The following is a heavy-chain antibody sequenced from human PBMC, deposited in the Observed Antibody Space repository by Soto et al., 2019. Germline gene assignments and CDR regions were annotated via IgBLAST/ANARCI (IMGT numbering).Heavy chain of an antibody. CDR3: ARETTYYYGSGSYNWFDP. V-gene: IGHV4-31*03. CDR2: IYYSGST. CDR1: GGSISSGGYY. D-gene: IGHD3-10*01. Sequence: SETLSLTCTVSGGSISSGGYYWSWIRQHPGKGLEWIGYIYYSGSTYYNPSLKSRVTISVDTSKNQFSLKLSSVTAADTAVYYCARETTYYYGSGSYNWFDPWGQGTLVTVSS. J-gene: IGHJ5*02.